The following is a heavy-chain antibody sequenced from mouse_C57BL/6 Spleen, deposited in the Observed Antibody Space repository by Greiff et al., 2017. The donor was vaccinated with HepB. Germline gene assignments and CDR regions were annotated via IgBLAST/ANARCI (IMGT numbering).Heavy chain of an antibody. J-gene: IGHJ2*01. CDR1: GYAFSSSW. CDR3: ALDSSGYGDY. V-gene: IGHV1-82*01. CDR2: IYPGDGDT. Sequence: VQLQQSGPELVKPGASVKISCKASGYAFSSSWMNWVKQRPGKGLEWIGRIYPGDGDTNYNGKFKGKATLTADKSSSTAYMQLSSLTSEDSAVYLCALDSSGYGDYWGQGTTLTVSS. D-gene: IGHD3-2*02.